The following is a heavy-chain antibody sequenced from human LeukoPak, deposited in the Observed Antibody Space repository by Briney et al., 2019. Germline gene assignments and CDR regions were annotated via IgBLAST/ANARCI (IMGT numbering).Heavy chain of an antibody. V-gene: IGHV4-59*12. D-gene: IGHD6-13*01. J-gene: IGHJ5*02. CDR2: IYYSGST. Sequence: PSETLSLTCTVSGGSISNYYWSWIRQPPGKGLEWIGYIYYSGSTNYNPSLKSRVTISVDKSKNQFSLKLSSVTAADTAVYYCARDYLAAGAAAGFDPWGQGTLVTVSS. CDR1: GGSISNYY. CDR3: ARDYLAAGAAAGFDP.